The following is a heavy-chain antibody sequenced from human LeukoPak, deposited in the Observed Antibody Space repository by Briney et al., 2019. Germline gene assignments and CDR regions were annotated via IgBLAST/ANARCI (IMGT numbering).Heavy chain of an antibody. CDR2: IIPIFGTA. CDR1: GGTFTSYS. D-gene: IGHD2-15*01. J-gene: IGHJ4*02. Sequence: SVKVSCKASGGTFTSYSISWVRQAPGQGLEWMGRIIPIFGTANYAQKFQGRVTITTDKSTSTAYMELSSLRSEATAVYYCARVSFCRGSSCYAGHDYWGQGTLVTVSS. CDR3: ARVSFCRGSSCYAGHDY. V-gene: IGHV1-69*05.